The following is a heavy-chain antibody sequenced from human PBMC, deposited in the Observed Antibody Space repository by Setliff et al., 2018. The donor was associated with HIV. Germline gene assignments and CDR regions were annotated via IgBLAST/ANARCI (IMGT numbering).Heavy chain of an antibody. D-gene: IGHD6-6*01. J-gene: IGHJ6*03. V-gene: IGHV4-59*11. CDR3: ARDRGSSYYYYYYMDV. CDR2: IYYSGST. Sequence: PSETLSLTCTVSGGSISSHYWSWIRQPPGKGLEWIGYIYYSGSTNYNPSLKSRVTISVDTSKNQFSLKLSSVTAADTAVYYCARDRGSSYYYYYYMDVWGKGTTVTVSS. CDR1: GGSISSHY.